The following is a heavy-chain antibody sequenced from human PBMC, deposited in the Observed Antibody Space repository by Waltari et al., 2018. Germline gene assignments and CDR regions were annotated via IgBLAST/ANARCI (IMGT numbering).Heavy chain of an antibody. CDR2: IYSGGST. D-gene: IGHD2-2*01. CDR3: ARTDCSSTSCSRMTYFDY. Sequence: EVQLVESGGGLIQPGGSLRLSCAASGFTVSSNYMSWVRQAPGQGLEWVSVIYSGGSTYYADSVKGRFTISRDNSKNTLYLQMNSLRAEDTAVYYCARTDCSSTSCSRMTYFDYWGQGTLVTVSS. CDR1: GFTVSSNY. J-gene: IGHJ4*02. V-gene: IGHV3-53*01.